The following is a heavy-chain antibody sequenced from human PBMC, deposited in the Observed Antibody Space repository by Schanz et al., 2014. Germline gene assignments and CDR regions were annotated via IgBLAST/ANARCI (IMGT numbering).Heavy chain of an antibody. CDR1: RYTFNTYG. CDR3: ARAKRFGDMDV. CDR2: ISADNGNT. D-gene: IGHD3-10*01. V-gene: IGHV1-18*01. J-gene: IGHJ6*02. Sequence: QVQLVQSGDEVKKPGASVKVSCEASRYTFNTYGLNWVRQAPGQGLEWMGWISADNGNTNYAQRLQGRVTLTTDTATSTAYMELRNLRSDDTAVYYCARAKRFGDMDVWGQGTTVTVSS.